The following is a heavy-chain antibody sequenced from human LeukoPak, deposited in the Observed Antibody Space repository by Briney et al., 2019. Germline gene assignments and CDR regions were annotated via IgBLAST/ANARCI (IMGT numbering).Heavy chain of an antibody. Sequence: SETLSLTCTVSGGSTSGNYWSWIRQPPGKGLEWIGYIYYSGTTKYNPSLESRVTMPVDTSNNQFSLKLSSVTAADTAVYYCARGGYSHGYSTLDYWGQGTLVTVSA. D-gene: IGHD5-18*01. CDR3: ARGGYSHGYSTLDY. V-gene: IGHV4-59*01. J-gene: IGHJ4*02. CDR1: GGSTSGNY. CDR2: IYYSGTT.